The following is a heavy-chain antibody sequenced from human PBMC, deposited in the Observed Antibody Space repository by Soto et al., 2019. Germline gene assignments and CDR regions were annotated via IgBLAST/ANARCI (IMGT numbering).Heavy chain of an antibody. CDR2: IYYGGRT. Sequence: SETLSLTCTVSGGSISTSNYYWGWIRQPPGKGLEWIGSIYYGGRTYYNPSLESRVTISVDTSKNQFSLKLTSVTAADTAVYYCARPLSVLTSIPYVWGQGTTVTVYS. D-gene: IGHD2-8*01. CDR3: ARPLSVLTSIPYV. V-gene: IGHV4-39*01. CDR1: GGSISTSNYY. J-gene: IGHJ6*02.